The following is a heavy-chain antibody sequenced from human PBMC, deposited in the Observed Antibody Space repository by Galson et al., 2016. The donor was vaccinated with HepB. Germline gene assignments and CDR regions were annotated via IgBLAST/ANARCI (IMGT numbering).Heavy chain of an antibody. V-gene: IGHV3-23*01. J-gene: IGHJ3*02. CDR3: ARDANLLIINDGFDI. Sequence: SLRLSCAASGFTFDDFAMSWVRQAPGKGLEWVSAITESGSRTYYEDSVKGRFTISRDNPKNTLFLQMDSLRTEDTAVYYCARDANLLIINDGFDIWGQGTMVTVSS. CDR1: GFTFDDFA. CDR2: ITESGSRT. D-gene: IGHD3-10*01.